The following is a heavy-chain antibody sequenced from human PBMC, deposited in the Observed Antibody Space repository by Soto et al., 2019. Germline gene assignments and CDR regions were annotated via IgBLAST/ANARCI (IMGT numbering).Heavy chain of an antibody. J-gene: IGHJ6*02. CDR2: IIPIFGTA. Sequence: SVKVSCKASGGTFSSYAISWVRQAPGQGLEWMGGIIPIFGTANYAQKFQGRVTITADESTSTAYMELSSLRSEDTAVYYCARDRYCSGGSCTRGNYYYGMDVWGQGTTVTVSS. CDR1: GGTFSSYA. D-gene: IGHD2-15*01. CDR3: ARDRYCSGGSCTRGNYYYGMDV. V-gene: IGHV1-69*13.